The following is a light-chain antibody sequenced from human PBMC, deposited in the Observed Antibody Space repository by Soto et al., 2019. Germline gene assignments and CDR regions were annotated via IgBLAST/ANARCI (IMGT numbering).Light chain of an antibody. CDR1: QSVSNNY. CDR3: QQYATSPLT. V-gene: IGKV3-20*01. J-gene: IGKJ4*01. Sequence: ENVLPQSPGTLALSPGERATLSCRASQSVSNNYLAWHQQKPGQAPRLLIYGASNRATGTPDRFSGSGSGTDFTLTISRLEPEDFAVYYCQQYATSPLTFGGGTKVDIK. CDR2: GAS.